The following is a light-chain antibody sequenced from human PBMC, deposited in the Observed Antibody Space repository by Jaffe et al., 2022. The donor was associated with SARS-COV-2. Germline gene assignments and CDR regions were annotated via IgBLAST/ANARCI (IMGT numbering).Light chain of an antibody. J-gene: IGKJ3*01. CDR3: QQYGDYPLT. CDR1: QAIGTW. V-gene: IGKV1D-16*01. CDR2: AAS. Sequence: DIQMTQSPSSLSASVGDRIIITCRASQAIGTWLAWYQLKPGKAPKALIFAASRLQTGVPGRFSGSGFGTDFTLTIAGLQPEDFATYFCQQYGDYPLTFGPGTKVDVK.